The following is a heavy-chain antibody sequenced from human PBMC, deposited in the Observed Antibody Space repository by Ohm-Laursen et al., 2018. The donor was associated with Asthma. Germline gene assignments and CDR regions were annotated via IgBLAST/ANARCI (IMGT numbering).Heavy chain of an antibody. CDR3: TTYYGSGTAPYYYGMDV. V-gene: IGHV3-15*01. CDR2: IKSKTDGGTT. J-gene: IGHJ6*02. D-gene: IGHD3-10*01. Sequence: SLRLSCSASGFTFGDYAMSWFRQAPGKGLEWVGRIKSKTDGGTTDYAALVKGRFSISRDDSKNTLYLQMNSLQTEDTAVYYCTTYYGSGTAPYYYGMDVWGQGTTVTVSS. CDR1: GFTFGDYA.